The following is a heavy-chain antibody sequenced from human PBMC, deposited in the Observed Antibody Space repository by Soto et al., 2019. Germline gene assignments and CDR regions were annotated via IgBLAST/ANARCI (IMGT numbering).Heavy chain of an antibody. CDR1: GGSISSYY. Sequence: SETLSLTCTVSGGSISSYYWSWIRQPPGKGLEWIGYIYYSGSTNYNPSLKSRVTISVDTSKNQFSLKLSSVTAADTAVYYCARRWGRTFDYWGKGTLVTVSS. CDR2: IYYSGST. J-gene: IGHJ4*02. V-gene: IGHV4-59*08. D-gene: IGHD7-27*01. CDR3: ARRWGRTFDY.